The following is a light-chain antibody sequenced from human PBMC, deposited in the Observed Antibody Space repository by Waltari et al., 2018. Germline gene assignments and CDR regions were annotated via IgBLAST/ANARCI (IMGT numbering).Light chain of an antibody. Sequence: QSALTQPSSVSGSPGQSVTIFCAGTSTAVGGYNSVSWYQEHPGQAPRAIIYDASDRPSGVSDRFSGSKSGNTASLTISGLQAEDEADYYCSSQSSNDVVLFGGGTKLTVL. CDR3: SSQSSNDVVL. J-gene: IGLJ2*01. CDR2: DAS. V-gene: IGLV2-14*01. CDR1: STAVGGYNS.